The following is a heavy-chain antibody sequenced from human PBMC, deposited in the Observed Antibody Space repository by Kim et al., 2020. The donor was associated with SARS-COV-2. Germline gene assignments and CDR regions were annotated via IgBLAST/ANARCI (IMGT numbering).Heavy chain of an antibody. CDR2: INPGAGST. J-gene: IGHJ4*02. D-gene: IGHD4-17*01. Sequence: ASVKVSCKASGYTFMNYYIHWVRQAPGRGLEWVGIINPGAGSTSYTQKLEGRVTVTSDTSASTVSMELSSLRSEDTAVYYCARTSPAVTVGSIYYFDYWGQGTLVTVSS. CDR1: GYTFMNYY. CDR3: ARTSPAVTVGSIYYFDY. V-gene: IGHV1-46*04.